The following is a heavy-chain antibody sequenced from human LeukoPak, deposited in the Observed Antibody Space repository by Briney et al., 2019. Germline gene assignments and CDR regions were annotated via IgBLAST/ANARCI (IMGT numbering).Heavy chain of an antibody. CDR2: IYYSGST. J-gene: IGHJ4*02. V-gene: IGHV4-59*01. D-gene: IGHD3-22*01. Sequence: PSETLSLTCTVSGGSFSTYYWSWIRQPPGKGLEWIGYIYYSGSTNYNPSLKSRVTISVDTSKNQFSLKLSSVTAADTAVYYCARGHYYYDSSGYYYFFDYWGQGTLVTVSS. CDR3: ARGHYYYDSSGYYYFFDY. CDR1: GGSFSTYY.